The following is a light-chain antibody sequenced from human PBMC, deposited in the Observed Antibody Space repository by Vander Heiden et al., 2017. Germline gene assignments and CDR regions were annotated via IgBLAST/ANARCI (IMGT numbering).Light chain of an antibody. CDR1: QGISSY. V-gene: IGKV1-9*01. Sequence: DMQLTQSPSFSSAFVGDRVTITCRASQGISSYVAWYQQKPGKAPKLLIYAATTLQSRVPSRFSGSGSGTEFTLTISGLQAEDFATYYCQQLNSHPPTFGQGTKVEVK. CDR2: AAT. CDR3: QQLNSHPPT. J-gene: IGKJ1*01.